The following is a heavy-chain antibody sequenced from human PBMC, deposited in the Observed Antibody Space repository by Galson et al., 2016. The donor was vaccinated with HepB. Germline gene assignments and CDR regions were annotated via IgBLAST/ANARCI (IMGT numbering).Heavy chain of an antibody. CDR3: ARGHGSVVRGVVRLYYGMDV. D-gene: IGHD3-10*01. J-gene: IGHJ6*02. Sequence: SVKVSCKASEDTFSNYYLHWVRQAPGQGLDWMGAINPSSGYTTYEPRFQGRVVMTSDTSTTTVYMEVSSLRSEDTAIYFCARGHGSVVRGVVRLYYGMDVWGQETTVTVSS. CDR1: EDTFSNYY. CDR2: INPSSGYT. V-gene: IGHV1-46*01.